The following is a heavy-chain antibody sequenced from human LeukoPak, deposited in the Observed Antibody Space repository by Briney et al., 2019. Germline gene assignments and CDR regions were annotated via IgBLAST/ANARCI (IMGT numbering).Heavy chain of an antibody. CDR1: GYTFTGYY. CDR2: INPNSGGT. D-gene: IGHD3-22*01. CDR3: ATIPNYYDSSGYPNYFDY. Sequence: WASVKVSCKASGYTFTGYYMHWVRQAPGQGLEWMGWINPNSGGTNYAQKFQGRVTMTRDTSISTAYMELSRLRSDDTAVYYCATIPNYYDSSGYPNYFDYWGQGTLVTVSS. V-gene: IGHV1-2*02. J-gene: IGHJ4*02.